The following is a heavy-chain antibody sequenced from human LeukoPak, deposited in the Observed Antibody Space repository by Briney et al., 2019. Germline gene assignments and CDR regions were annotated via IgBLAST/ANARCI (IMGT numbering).Heavy chain of an antibody. D-gene: IGHD3-16*01. CDR2: IWYDGSKK. V-gene: IGHV3-33*01. Sequence: GGSLRLSCAASGFTFSSHGMHWVRQAPVKGLEWVAVIWYDGSKKYYADSVKGRFTISRDNSKNTLFLQMNSLRAEDTAVYFCARMSASYLDYWGQGTLVTVSS. CDR1: GFTFSSHG. CDR3: ARMSASYLDY. J-gene: IGHJ4*02.